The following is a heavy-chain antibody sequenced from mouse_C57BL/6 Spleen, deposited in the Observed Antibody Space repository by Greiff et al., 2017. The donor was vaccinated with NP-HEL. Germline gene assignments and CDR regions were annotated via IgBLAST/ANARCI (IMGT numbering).Heavy chain of an antibody. J-gene: IGHJ3*01. CDR3: GRRGGSRAFGY. CDR1: GYAFSSSW. D-gene: IGHD1-1*01. CDR2: IYPGDGDT. V-gene: IGHV1-82*01. Sequence: QVQLLQSGPELVKPGASVKISCKASGYAFSSSWMNWVKQRPGTGLEWIGRIYPGDGDTNYNGKFKGKAPLTADKSSSPAYMQLSSLPSEASAVSECGRRGGSRAFGYRGQGRLVTVSA.